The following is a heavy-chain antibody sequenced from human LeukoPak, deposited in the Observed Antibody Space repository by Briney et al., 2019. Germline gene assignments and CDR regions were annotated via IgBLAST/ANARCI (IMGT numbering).Heavy chain of an antibody. CDR1: GFTFSSYA. V-gene: IGHV3-23*01. Sequence: PGGSLRLSCAASGFTFSSYAMSWVRQAPGKGLEWVSAISGSGGSTYYADSVKGRFTISRDNSKNTLYLQMNSLRAEDTAVYHCARDRRYSYGSFDYWGQGTLVTVSS. CDR2: ISGSGGST. J-gene: IGHJ4*02. D-gene: IGHD5-18*01. CDR3: ARDRRYSYGSFDY.